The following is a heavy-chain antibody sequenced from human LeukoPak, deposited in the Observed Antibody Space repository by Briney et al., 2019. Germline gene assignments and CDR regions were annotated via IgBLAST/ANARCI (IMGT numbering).Heavy chain of an antibody. J-gene: IGHJ4*02. CDR3: ARDLSPVVRASPMGY. V-gene: IGHV3-30-3*01. Sequence: GGSLRLSCAATGFTFSNYAIHGGRQAPGKGLEWVAFISDDGSRQHYADSVKGRFTISRDNSKNTLNLQMNSLRAEDTAVYYCARDLSPVVRASPMGYWGQGTPVTVSS. CDR1: GFTFSNYA. D-gene: IGHD3-10*01. CDR2: ISDDGSRQ.